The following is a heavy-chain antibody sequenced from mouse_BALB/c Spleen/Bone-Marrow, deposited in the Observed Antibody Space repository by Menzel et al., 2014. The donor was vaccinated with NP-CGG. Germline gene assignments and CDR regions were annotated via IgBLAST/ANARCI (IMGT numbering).Heavy chain of an antibody. CDR1: GFTFTDYY. D-gene: IGHD2-12*01. Sequence: EVKLVESGGGLVQPGGSLILSCATSGFTFTDYYMSWVRQPPGKALEWLGFIRNKANGYTTEYSASVKGRFTISRDNSQSILYLQMNTLRAEDSATYYCARNYDGAMDYWGQGTSVTVSS. CDR3: ARNYDGAMDY. CDR2: IRNKANGYTT. V-gene: IGHV7-3*02. J-gene: IGHJ4*01.